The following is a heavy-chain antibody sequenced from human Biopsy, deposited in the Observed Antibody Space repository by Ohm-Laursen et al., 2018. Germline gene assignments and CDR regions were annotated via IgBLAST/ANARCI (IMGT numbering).Heavy chain of an antibody. CDR2: INPHSGTT. Sequence: GASVKVSCKASGYTFTGQYLHWVRQVPGQGLEWKGWINPHSGTTKFAQDLQGRVTMTRDTSITTAYMELRRLRSDDTAVYYCAKGQDLRGGAEYFQHWGQGALVTVSS. V-gene: IGHV1-2*02. CDR1: GYTFTGQY. J-gene: IGHJ1*01. CDR3: AKGQDLRGGAEYFQH. D-gene: IGHD2-15*01.